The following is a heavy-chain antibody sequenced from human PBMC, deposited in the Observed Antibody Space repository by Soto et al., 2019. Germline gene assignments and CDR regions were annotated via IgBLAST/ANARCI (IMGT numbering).Heavy chain of an antibody. Sequence: SETLSLTCTVSGGSISSSSYYWGWIRQPPGKGLEWIGSIYYSGSTYYNPSLKSRVTISVDTSKNQFSLKLSSVTAADTAVYYCARGDVYYYYGMDVWGQGTTVTVSS. CDR1: GGSISSSSYY. CDR2: IYYSGST. V-gene: IGHV4-39*07. J-gene: IGHJ6*02. CDR3: ARGDVYYYYGMDV. D-gene: IGHD3-16*01.